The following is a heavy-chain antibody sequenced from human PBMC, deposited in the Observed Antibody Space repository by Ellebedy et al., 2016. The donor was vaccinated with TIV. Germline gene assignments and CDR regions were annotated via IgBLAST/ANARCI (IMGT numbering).Heavy chain of an antibody. CDR1: GFTFSSYW. V-gene: IGHV3-74*01. CDR3: AGEWMRGMDV. Sequence: GGSLRLXXAASGFTFSSYWMHWVRQAPGKGLVWVSRINSDGSTTSYADSVKGRFTISRDNAKNTLYLQMNSLRAEDTAVYYCAGEWMRGMDVWGQGTTVTVSS. J-gene: IGHJ6*02. CDR2: INSDGSTT. D-gene: IGHD2-2*03.